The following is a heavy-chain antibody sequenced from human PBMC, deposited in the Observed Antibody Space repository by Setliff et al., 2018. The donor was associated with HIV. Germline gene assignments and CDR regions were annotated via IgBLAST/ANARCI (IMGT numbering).Heavy chain of an antibody. D-gene: IGHD3-16*01. CDR3: ARCGAGEWHLYMDV. CDR1: GGTFSSYT. J-gene: IGHJ6*03. Sequence: SVKVSCKASGGTFSSYTINWVRQAPGQGLEWMGRSIPILGIGNDEQAQKFKGRVTFTADNSTSTVYMELSSLRSEDTAVYYCARCGAGEWHLYMDVWGKGTAVTVSS. V-gene: IGHV1-69*02. CDR2: SIPILGIG.